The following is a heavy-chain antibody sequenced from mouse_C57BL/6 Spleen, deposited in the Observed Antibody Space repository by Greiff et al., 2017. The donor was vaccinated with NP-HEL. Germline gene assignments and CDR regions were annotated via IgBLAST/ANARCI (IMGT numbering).Heavy chain of an antibody. J-gene: IGHJ1*03. Sequence: EVKLVESGPGLVKPSQSLSLTCSVTGYSITSGYYWNWIRQFPGNKLEWMGYISYDGSNNYNPSLKNRISITRDTSKNQFFLKLNSVTTEDTATYYCARAYGSINWYFDVWGTGTTVTVSS. CDR2: ISYDGSN. V-gene: IGHV3-6*01. CDR1: GYSITSGYY. CDR3: ARAYGSINWYFDV. D-gene: IGHD1-1*01.